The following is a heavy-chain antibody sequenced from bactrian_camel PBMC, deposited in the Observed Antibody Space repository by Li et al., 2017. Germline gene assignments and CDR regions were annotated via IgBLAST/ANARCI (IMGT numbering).Heavy chain of an antibody. D-gene: IGHD5*01. V-gene: IGHV3S54*01. Sequence: HVQLVESGGGSVQAGGSLRLSRRASGDTLISNLCMAWYRQAPGKQREEVAVIATAGTRMRYYHDSVKGRFTISQDNAENTLNLQMNSLKTEDTAVYYCAATDGWVPSSLGQGTQVTVS. CDR1: GDTLISNLC. J-gene: IGHJ4*01. CDR2: IATAGTRMR.